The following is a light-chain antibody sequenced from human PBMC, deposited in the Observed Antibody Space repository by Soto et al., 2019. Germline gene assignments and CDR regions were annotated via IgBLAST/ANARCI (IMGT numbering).Light chain of an antibody. Sequence: DIQLTQSPSSLSSSVGDRVTITCRASQTVISYLNWYQQKPGQAPKLLINATTHLQSGVPSRFSGSGSGTEFTLTISSQHPEDFATYFCQQNYNAPPYTFGQGTKLEIK. J-gene: IGKJ2*01. CDR3: QQNYNAPPYT. V-gene: IGKV1-39*01. CDR1: QTVISY. CDR2: ATT.